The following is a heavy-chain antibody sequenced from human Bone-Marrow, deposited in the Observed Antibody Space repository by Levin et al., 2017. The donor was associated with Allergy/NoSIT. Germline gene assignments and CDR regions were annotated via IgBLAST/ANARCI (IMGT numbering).Heavy chain of an antibody. CDR1: GFTFDDFA. Sequence: QPSETLSLTCVASGFTFDDFAMHWVRQAPGKGPEWGSGISWNSGMIGYADSVKGRFTISRENAKSSLYLQMNSLRSEDTAFYYCVKDRRVVAPGVSGTSGGRIVFDCDNWGQGALVTVSS. CDR3: VKDRRVVAPGVSGTSGGRIVFDCDN. CDR2: ISWNSGMI. J-gene: IGHJ4*02. V-gene: IGHV3-9*01. D-gene: IGHD2-2*01.